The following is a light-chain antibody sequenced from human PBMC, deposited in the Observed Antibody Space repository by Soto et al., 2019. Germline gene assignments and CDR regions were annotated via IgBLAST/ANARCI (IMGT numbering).Light chain of an antibody. V-gene: IGKV3-15*01. Sequence: ELVMTKSPPSLSLSPGDGATLSCRASQSVATNVAGYQQKPGQGPRLLIHGASTRAVGVPARFSGSGSGTDFTLTINSLQSEDFAVYYCQQYHNWPPQYTFGQGTKLQIK. J-gene: IGKJ2*01. CDR3: QQYHNWPPQYT. CDR1: QSVATN. CDR2: GAS.